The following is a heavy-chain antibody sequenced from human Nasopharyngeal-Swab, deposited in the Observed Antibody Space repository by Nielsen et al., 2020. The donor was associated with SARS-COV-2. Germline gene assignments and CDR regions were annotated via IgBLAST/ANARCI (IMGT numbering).Heavy chain of an antibody. CDR3: VAVEGGALSY. J-gene: IGHJ4*02. CDR1: GYTLTELH. D-gene: IGHD3-16*01. Sequence: ASVQVSCKVSGYTLTELHMHWVRQAPGKGPEWMGGFVPEDGETIYAQKFQGRVTMTEDTSTDTAYMELRSLRSEDTAVYYCVAVEGGALSYWGQGTLVTVSS. CDR2: FVPEDGET. V-gene: IGHV1-24*01.